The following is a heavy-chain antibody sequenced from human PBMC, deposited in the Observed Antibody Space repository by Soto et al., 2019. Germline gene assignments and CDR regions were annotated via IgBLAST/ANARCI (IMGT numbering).Heavy chain of an antibody. V-gene: IGHV1-18*01. J-gene: IGHJ5*02. CDR2: ISAYNGNT. CDR3: ARDRGYNWNYGWFDP. Sequence: QVQLVQSGAEVKKPGASVKVSCKASGYTFTSYGISWVRQAPGQGLEWLGRISAYNGNTNYAQKLQGRVTMTTDTATSTAYMELRSLRSDDTAVYYCARDRGYNWNYGWFDPWGQGTLVTVSS. D-gene: IGHD1-7*01. CDR1: GYTFTSYG.